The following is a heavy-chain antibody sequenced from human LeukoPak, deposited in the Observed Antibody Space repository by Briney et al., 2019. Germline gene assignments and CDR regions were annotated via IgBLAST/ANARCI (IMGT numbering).Heavy chain of an antibody. V-gene: IGHV4-59*01. CDR1: GGSISSDY. CDR2: IYYSGST. CDR3: ARESPYDGAFDI. Sequence: SETLSLTCSVSGGSISSDYWTRVRQPPGKGLEWIGYIYYSGSTNYNPSLKSRVTISLDTSKNQFSLKLSSVTASDTAVYYCARESPYDGAFDIWGQGTVVTVSS. D-gene: IGHD5-12*01. J-gene: IGHJ3*02.